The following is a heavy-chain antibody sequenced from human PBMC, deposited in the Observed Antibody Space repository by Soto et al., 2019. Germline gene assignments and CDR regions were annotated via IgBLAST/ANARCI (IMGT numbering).Heavy chain of an antibody. D-gene: IGHD4-17*01. CDR2: ISASGGST. CDR3: AKFFLPPHTVTTFSGDVWFDP. V-gene: IGHV3-23*01. J-gene: IGHJ5*02. Sequence: SGGSLRLSCAASGFTFNNYAMNWVRQAPGKGLEWVSSISASGGSTYYADSVRGRFTISRDNSKNTLYLQTNSLRAEDTAVYYCAKFFLPPHTVTTFSGDVWFDPWGQGTLVTVSS. CDR1: GFTFNNYA.